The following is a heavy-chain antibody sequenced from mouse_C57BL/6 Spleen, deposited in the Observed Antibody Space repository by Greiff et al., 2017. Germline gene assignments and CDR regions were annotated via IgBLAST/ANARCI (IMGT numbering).Heavy chain of an antibody. CDR3: ARRIYDGYVWYFDV. V-gene: IGHV1-55*01. D-gene: IGHD2-3*01. J-gene: IGHJ1*03. Sequence: QVQLQQPGAELVKPGASVKMSCKASGYTFTSYWITWVKQRPGQGLEWIGDIYPGSGSTNYNAKFKSKATLTVDTSSSPAYMQLSSLTSEDSAVYYCARRIYDGYVWYFDVWGTGTTVTVSS. CDR2: IYPGSGST. CDR1: GYTFTSYW.